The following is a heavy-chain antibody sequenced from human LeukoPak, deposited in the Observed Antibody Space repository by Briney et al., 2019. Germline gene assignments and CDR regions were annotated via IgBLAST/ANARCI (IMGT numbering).Heavy chain of an antibody. CDR2: ISSSSSYI. CDR1: GFTFTNYA. J-gene: IGHJ4*02. CDR3: ARVPYSGYHFDY. Sequence: GGSLRLSCAASGFTFTNYAMSWVRQAPGKGLEWVSSISSSSSYIKYADSVMGRFTISRDNAKNSLYLQMNSLRAEDTAVYYCARVPYSGYHFDYWGQGTLVTVSS. V-gene: IGHV3-21*01. D-gene: IGHD1-26*01.